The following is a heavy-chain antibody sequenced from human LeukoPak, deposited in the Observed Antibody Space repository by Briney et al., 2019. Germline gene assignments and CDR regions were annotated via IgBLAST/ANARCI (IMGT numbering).Heavy chain of an antibody. V-gene: IGHV3-23*01. D-gene: IGHD6-19*01. CDR1: GFSVSSYG. CDR3: AQGYSSGWYPY. J-gene: IGHJ4*02. CDR2: ISVNGETT. Sequence: GGSLRLSCADSGFSVSSYGMSWVRQAPGKGLEWISAISVNGETTYYANSVKGRFIISRDNSENTLYLQMNSLRAEDTAVYYCAQGYSSGWYPYWGQGSLVSVSS.